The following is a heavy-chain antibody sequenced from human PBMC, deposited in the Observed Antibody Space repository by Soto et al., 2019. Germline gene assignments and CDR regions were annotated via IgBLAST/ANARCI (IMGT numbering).Heavy chain of an antibody. J-gene: IGHJ5*02. CDR2: IYYSGST. D-gene: IGHD6-19*01. CDR3: AREGCSSGSRKPGFDP. Sequence: SETLSLTCTVSGGSVSSGSYYWSWIRQPPGKGLEWIGYIYYSGSTNYNPSLKSRVTISVDTSKNQFSLKLSSVTAADTAVYYCAREGCSSGSRKPGFDPWGQGPMVTFYS. V-gene: IGHV4-61*01. CDR1: GGSVSSGSYY.